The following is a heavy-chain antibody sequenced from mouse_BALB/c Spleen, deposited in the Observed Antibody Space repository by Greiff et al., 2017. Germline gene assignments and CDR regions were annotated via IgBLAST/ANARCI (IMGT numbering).Heavy chain of an antibody. D-gene: IGHD2-14*01. CDR1: GFSLTSYG. CDR2: IWAGGST. CDR3: ARDRFKNYYAMDY. J-gene: IGHJ4*01. Sequence: QVHVKQSGPGLVAPSQSLSITCTVSGFSLTSYGVHWVRQPPGKGLEWLGVIWAGGSTNYNSALMSRLSISKDNSKSQVFLKMNSLQTDDTAMYYCARDRFKNYYAMDYWGQGTSVTVSS. V-gene: IGHV2-9*02.